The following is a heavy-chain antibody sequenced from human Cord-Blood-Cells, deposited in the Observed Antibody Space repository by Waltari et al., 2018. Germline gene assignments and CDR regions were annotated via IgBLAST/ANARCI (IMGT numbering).Heavy chain of an antibody. D-gene: IGHD7-27*01. CDR3: ARDILTGADAFDI. CDR2: ISSSSSTI. Sequence: EVQLVYSGGGLVQPGGCLRLSCAASGFTLSSYSMNGVGRAPGRGLEWVSYISSSSSTIYYADSVKGRFTISRDNAKNSLYLQMNSLRAEDTAVYYCARDILTGADAFDIWGQGTMVTVSS. CDR1: GFTLSSYS. J-gene: IGHJ3*02. V-gene: IGHV3-48*01.